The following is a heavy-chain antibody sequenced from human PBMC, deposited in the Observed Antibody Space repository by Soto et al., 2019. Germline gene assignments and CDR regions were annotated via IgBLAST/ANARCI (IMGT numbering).Heavy chain of an antibody. CDR2: IYHSGST. CDR3: ASARMVRGVVYFDY. J-gene: IGHJ4*02. V-gene: IGHV4-4*02. Sequence: SETLSLTCAVSGGSISSSNWWSWVRQPPGKGLEWIGEIYHSGSTNYNPSLKSRVTISVDKSKSQFSLKLSSVTAADTAVYYCASARMVRGVVYFDYWGQGTLVTVSS. CDR1: GGSISSSNW. D-gene: IGHD3-10*01.